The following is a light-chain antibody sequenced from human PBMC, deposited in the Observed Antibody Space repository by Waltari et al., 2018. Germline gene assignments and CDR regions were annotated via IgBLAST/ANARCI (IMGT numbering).Light chain of an antibody. CDR1: SSDVGSYNL. Sequence: QSALTQPASVSGSPGQSITISCTGTSSDVGSYNLVSWYQQHPGKAPKLMIYEGSKRPSGVSNRFSGSKSGNTASLTISGLQAVDEADYYCCSYAGSSTVFGTGTKVTVL. J-gene: IGLJ1*01. CDR2: EGS. CDR3: CSYAGSSTV. V-gene: IGLV2-23*03.